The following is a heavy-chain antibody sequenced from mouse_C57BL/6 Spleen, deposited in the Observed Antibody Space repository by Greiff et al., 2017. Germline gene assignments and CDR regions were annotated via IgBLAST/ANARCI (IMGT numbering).Heavy chain of an antibody. J-gene: IGHJ4*01. V-gene: IGHV1-26*01. D-gene: IGHD2-3*01. CDR3: ARRGWLPLYTMDY. Sequence: VQLQQSGPALVKPGASVKISCKASGYTFTDYYMNWVKQSHGKSLEWIGDINPNNGGTSYNQKFKGKATLTVDKSSSTAYMELRSLTSEDSAVYYCARRGWLPLYTMDYWGQGTSVTVSS. CDR2: INPNNGGT. CDR1: GYTFTDYY.